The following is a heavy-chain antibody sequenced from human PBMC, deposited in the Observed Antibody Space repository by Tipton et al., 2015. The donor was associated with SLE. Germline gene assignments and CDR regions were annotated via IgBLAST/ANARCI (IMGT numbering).Heavy chain of an antibody. J-gene: IGHJ4*02. Sequence: TLSLTCTVSGGSLSSGRYYWSWIRQPAGEGLEWIGHIYANGSTNYNPSLKSRVTISKDTSKNQFSLNLSSVTAADTAVYFCARAGTLGYCSGGSCQRFDYWGQGTLVTVSS. CDR3: ARAGTLGYCSGGSCQRFDY. D-gene: IGHD2-15*01. V-gene: IGHV4-61*09. CDR1: GGSLSSGRYY. CDR2: IYANGST.